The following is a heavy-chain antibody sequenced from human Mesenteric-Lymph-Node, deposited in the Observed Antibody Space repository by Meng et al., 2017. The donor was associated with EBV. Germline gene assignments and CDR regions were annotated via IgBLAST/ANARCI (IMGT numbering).Heavy chain of an antibody. D-gene: IGHD3-10*01. CDR1: GGSVSSTSYY. J-gene: IGHJ5*02. CDR2: VYYSGST. V-gene: IGHV4-61*01. CDR3: ARENPARGNWFDP. Sequence: VQLPESGPGRVKPSGTLSLTCTVSGGSVSSTSYYWSWIRQPPGKRLEWIGYVYYSGSTNYNPSLKSRVTISVDTSKNQFSLNLYSVTAADTAVYYCARENPARGNWFDPWGQGALVTVSS.